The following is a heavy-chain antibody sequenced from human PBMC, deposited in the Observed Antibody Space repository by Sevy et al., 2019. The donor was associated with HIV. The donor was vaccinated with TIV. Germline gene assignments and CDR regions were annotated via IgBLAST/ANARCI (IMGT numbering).Heavy chain of an antibody. D-gene: IGHD3-3*01. CDR2: ISSSGSTI. CDR3: ARVQGRDFWSGYGYYYYGMDV. V-gene: IGHV3-48*03. J-gene: IGHJ6*02. Sequence: GGSLRLSCAASGFTFSSYEMNWVRQAPGKGLEWVSYISSSGSTIYYADSVKGRFTISRDNAKNSLYLQMNSLRAEDTAVYYCARVQGRDFWSGYGYYYYGMDVWGQGTTVTVSS. CDR1: GFTFSSYE.